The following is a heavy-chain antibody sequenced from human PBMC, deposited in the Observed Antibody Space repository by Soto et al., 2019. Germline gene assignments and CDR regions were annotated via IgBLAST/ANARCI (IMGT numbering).Heavy chain of an antibody. CDR1: GFSFSSYG. CDR3: AKGSKGYWYFDL. V-gene: IGHV3-30*18. CDR2: ISYDGSDK. J-gene: IGHJ2*01. Sequence: ESGGGVVQPGRSLRLSCAASGFSFSSYGMHWVRQAPGKGLEWVAVISYDGSDKYYADSVKGRFTVSRDNSKNTLYLQMNSLRAEDTAVYYCAKGSKGYWYFDLWGRGTLVTVSS.